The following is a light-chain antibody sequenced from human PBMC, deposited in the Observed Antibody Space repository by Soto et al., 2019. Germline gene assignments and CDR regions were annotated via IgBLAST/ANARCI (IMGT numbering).Light chain of an antibody. V-gene: IGKV1-12*01. J-gene: IGKJ1*01. CDR1: QDISTY. Sequence: DIQMTQSPSSVSASIGDRVTITCRASQDISTYLAWYQQKPGKAPELLIYAASSLQSGVPSRFSGSGSGTDFTLTISSLQPEDFATYYCQQANNFPTTWTFGQGTKVEVK. CDR2: AAS. CDR3: QQANNFPTTWT.